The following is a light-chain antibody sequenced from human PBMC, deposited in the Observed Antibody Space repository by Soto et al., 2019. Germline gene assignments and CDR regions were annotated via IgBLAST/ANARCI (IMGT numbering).Light chain of an antibody. CDR2: DVS. J-gene: IGLJ1*01. Sequence: QSVLTQPASVSGSPGQSITISCTGTSSVVGGYNYVSWYQQHPGKAPKFMIYDVSNRPSGVSNRFSGSKSGNTASLTISGLQAEDEADYYCCSYTTSNTRQIAFGTGTKVTVL. V-gene: IGLV2-14*01. CDR1: SSVVGGYNY. CDR3: CSYTTSNTRQIA.